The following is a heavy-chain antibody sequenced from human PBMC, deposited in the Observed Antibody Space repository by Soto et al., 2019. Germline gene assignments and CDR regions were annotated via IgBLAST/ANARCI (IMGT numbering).Heavy chain of an antibody. CDR1: GYTFTTYY. V-gene: IGHV1-46*01. CDR3: ARRAYNYANMDV. CDR2: INPSGGIT. Sequence: QVQLVQSGAEVTKPGASVKVSCETSGYTFTTYYMHWVRRAPAQGLEWMGMINPSGGITSYAQKFQGRVTMTRDTSTRTIYMELSSLRRDDTAIYYCARRAYNYANMDVWGQGTTVTVSS. J-gene: IGHJ6*02. D-gene: IGHD5-18*01.